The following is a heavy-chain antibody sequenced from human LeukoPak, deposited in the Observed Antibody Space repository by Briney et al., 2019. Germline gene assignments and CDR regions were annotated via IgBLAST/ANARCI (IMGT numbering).Heavy chain of an antibody. D-gene: IGHD3-22*01. CDR1: GGTFSSYA. CDR2: IIPIFSTA. J-gene: IGHJ4*02. CDR3: ASYSREFYDSSGYYYRSYFDY. V-gene: IGHV1-69*13. Sequence: SVKVSCKASGGTFSSYAISWVRQAPGQGLEWMGGIIPIFSTANYAQKFQGRVTITADESTSTAYMELSSLRSEDTAVYYCASYSREFYDSSGYYYRSYFDYWGQGTLVTVSS.